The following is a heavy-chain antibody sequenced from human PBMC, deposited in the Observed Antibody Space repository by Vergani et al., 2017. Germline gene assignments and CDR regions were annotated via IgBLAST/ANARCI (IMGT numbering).Heavy chain of an antibody. CDR2: FITIFGTA. J-gene: IGHJ5*02. CDR3: ARGPGYRSGWFGFDP. V-gene: IGHV1-69*12. CDR1: GGTFSSYA. D-gene: IGHD6-19*01. Sequence: QVQLVQSGAEVKKPGSSVKVSCKASGGTFSSYAISWVRQAPGQGLEWMGGFITIFGTANYAQKFQGRVSITADESTSTAYMELSSLRSEGTAVYYCARGPGYRSGWFGFDPWGQETLVTVSS.